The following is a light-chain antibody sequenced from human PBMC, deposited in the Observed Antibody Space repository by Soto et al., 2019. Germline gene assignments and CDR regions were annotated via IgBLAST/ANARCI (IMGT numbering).Light chain of an antibody. V-gene: IGKV3-20*01. Sequence: EIVLTQSPGTLSLSPGDGATLSCRASQTVGSSFLGWYQQKPGQAPRLIMYGASNRATGVPDRFTGRGSGTDFTLTISRLESEDFAVYYCHHYGGSQYTFGQGTKLEI. CDR1: QTVGSSF. J-gene: IGKJ2*01. CDR2: GAS. CDR3: HHYGGSQYT.